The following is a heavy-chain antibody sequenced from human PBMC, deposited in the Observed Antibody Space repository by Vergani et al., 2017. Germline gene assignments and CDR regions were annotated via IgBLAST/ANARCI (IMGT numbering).Heavy chain of an antibody. CDR2: IRSKAYGGTT. V-gene: IGHV3-49*04. D-gene: IGHD2-21*02. CDR3: TRAGYCGGDCDDAFDI. J-gene: IGHJ3*02. Sequence: EVQLVESGGGLVQPGRSLRLSCTASGFTFGDYAMSWVRQAPGKGLEWVGFIRSKAYGGTTEYAASVKGRFTISRDDSKSIAYLQMNSLKTEDTAVYYCTRAGYCGGDCDDAFDIWGQGTMVTVSS. CDR1: GFTFGDYA.